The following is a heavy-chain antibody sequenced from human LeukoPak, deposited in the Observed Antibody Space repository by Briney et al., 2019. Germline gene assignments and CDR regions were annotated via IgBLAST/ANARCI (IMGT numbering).Heavy chain of an antibody. D-gene: IGHD3-3*01. V-gene: IGHV1-69*05. CDR1: GGTFSSYA. CDR2: IIPIFGTA. Sequence: SVKISCKASGGTFSSYAISWVRQAPGQGLEWMGGIIPIFGTANYAQKFQGRVTITRDTSISTVYMELSSLRSEDTAIYYCARKDFWSGYIDYWGQGTLVTVSS. J-gene: IGHJ4*02. CDR3: ARKDFWSGYIDY.